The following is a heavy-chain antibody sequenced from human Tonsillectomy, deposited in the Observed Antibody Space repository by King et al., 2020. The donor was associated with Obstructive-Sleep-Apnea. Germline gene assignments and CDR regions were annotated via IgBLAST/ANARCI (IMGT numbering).Heavy chain of an antibody. V-gene: IGHV4-59*08. CDR1: GGSISSYY. CDR2: IYYSGST. J-gene: IGHJ5*02. CDR3: ARHGSMVRGVIISSWFDP. Sequence: QVQLQESGPGLVKPSETLSLTCTVSGGSISSYYWSWIRQPPGKGLEWIGYIYYSGSTNYNPSLKSRVTISVDTSKNQFSLKLSSVTAADTAVYYCARHGSMVRGVIISSWFDPWGQGTLVTVSS. D-gene: IGHD3-10*01.